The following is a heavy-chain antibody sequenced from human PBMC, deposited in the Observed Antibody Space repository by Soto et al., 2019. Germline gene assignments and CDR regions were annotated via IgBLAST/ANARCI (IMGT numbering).Heavy chain of an antibody. CDR3: ARALDIVATNAFDI. D-gene: IGHD5-12*01. CDR2: IYYSGST. J-gene: IGHJ3*02. Sequence: SETLSLTCTVSGGSISSYDWSWIRQPPGKGLEWIGYIYYSGSTNYNPSLKSRVTISVDTSKNQFSLKLSSVTAADTAVYYCARALDIVATNAFDIWGQGTMVTVSS. V-gene: IGHV4-59*08. CDR1: GGSISSYD.